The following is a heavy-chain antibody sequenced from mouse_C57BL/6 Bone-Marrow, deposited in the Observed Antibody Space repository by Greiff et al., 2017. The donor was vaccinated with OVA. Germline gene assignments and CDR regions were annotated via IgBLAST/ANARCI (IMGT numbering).Heavy chain of an antibody. D-gene: IGHD1-1*01. Sequence: VQLQQPGAELVRPGTSVKLSCKASGYTFTNYWMHWVKQRPGQGLEWIGVIAPSDSYINYNQKFKGRATLTVDTSSSTAYMHLSSLTSEDSAVYYCARDGSRLYLHYWGQGTSLTVSS. CDR3: ARDGSRLYLHY. V-gene: IGHV1-59*01. J-gene: IGHJ2*02. CDR1: GYTFTNYW. CDR2: IAPSDSYI.